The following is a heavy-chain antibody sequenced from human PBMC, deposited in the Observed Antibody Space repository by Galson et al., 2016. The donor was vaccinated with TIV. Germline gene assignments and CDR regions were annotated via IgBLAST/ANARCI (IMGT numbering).Heavy chain of an antibody. CDR3: ARMPFCSSIWCYLREAFDV. Sequence: PALVKPTQTLTLTCTFSGFSLNTDGMCVNWIRQPPGKALEWLARIDGDDDKFYSASLKTRLPISKDTSKNQVVLTMTNMDPVDTATYYCARMPFCSSIWCYLREAFDVWGQGTMVTISS. D-gene: IGHD4/OR15-4a*01. CDR1: GFSLNTDGMC. V-gene: IGHV2-70*17. CDR2: IDGDDDK. J-gene: IGHJ3*01.